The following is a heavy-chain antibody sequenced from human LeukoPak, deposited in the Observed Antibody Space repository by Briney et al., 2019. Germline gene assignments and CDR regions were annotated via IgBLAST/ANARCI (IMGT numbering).Heavy chain of an antibody. CDR2: IRYDGSNK. V-gene: IGHV3-30*02. CDR3: AKDLGYSGYDPLGL. D-gene: IGHD5-12*01. CDR1: GFTFSSYG. J-gene: IGHJ4*02. Sequence: GGSLRLSCAASGFTFSSYGMHWVRQAPGKGLEWVAFIRYDGSNKYYADSVKGRFTISRDNSKNTLYLQMNSLGAEDTAVYYCAKDLGYSGYDPLGLWGQGTLVTVSS.